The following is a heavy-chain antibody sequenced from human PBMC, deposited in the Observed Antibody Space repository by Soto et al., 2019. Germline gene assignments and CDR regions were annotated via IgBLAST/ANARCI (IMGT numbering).Heavy chain of an antibody. D-gene: IGHD6-19*01. CDR1: GYTLTELS. V-gene: IGHV1-24*01. CDR3: ARDGDMSSGWVPFDY. CDR2: FDPEDGET. J-gene: IGHJ4*02. Sequence: GASVKVSCKVSGYTLTELSMHWVRQAPGKGLEWMGGFDPEDGETIYAQKFQGRVTMTEDTSTDTAYMELSSLRSEDTAVYYCARDGDMSSGWVPFDYWGQGTLVTVSS.